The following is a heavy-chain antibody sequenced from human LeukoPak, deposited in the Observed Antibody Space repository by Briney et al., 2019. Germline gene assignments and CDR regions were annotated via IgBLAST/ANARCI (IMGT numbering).Heavy chain of an antibody. CDR2: ISYDGSNK. Sequence: GGSLRLSCAASGFTFSSYAMHWVRQAPGKGLEWVAVISYDGSNKYYADSVKGRFTISRDNSKNTLYLQMSSLRAEDTAVYYCARSAMIVVVTTLDWWGQGTLVTVSS. CDR3: ARSAMIVVVTTLDW. D-gene: IGHD3-22*01. CDR1: GFTFSSYA. V-gene: IGHV3-30-3*01. J-gene: IGHJ4*02.